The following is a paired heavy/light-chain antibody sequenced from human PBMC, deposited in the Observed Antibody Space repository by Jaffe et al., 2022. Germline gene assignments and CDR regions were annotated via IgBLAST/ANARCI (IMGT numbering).Light chain of an antibody. V-gene: IGKV1-39*01. Sequence: DIQMTQSPSSLSASVGDRVTISCRASHNIRTYLNWYHQKPGKAPKLLIYAASSLQSGVPSRFSGSGSGTDFTLTISSLEPEDFATYYCQQSYSAPPWTFGHGTTVEIK. J-gene: IGKJ1*01. CDR3: QQSYSAPPWT. CDR2: AAS. CDR1: HNIRTY.
Heavy chain of an antibody. V-gene: IGHV3-49*03. CDR2: IRSKDYGGTP. D-gene: IGHD1-7*01. CDR3: TREWYNWNYGEYYLDY. CDR1: GFTFGDNA. Sequence: EVQLVESGGGLVQPGRSLRLSCTASGFTFGDNAMSWFRQAPGKGLEWVGFIRSKDYGGTPEYAASVKDRFTISRDDSKSIAYLQMNSLKTEDTAVYYCTREWYNWNYGEYYLDYWGQGTLVTVSS. J-gene: IGHJ4*02.